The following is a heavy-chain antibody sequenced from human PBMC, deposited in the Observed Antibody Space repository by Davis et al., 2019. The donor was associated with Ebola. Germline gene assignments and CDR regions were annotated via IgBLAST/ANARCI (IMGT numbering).Heavy chain of an antibody. D-gene: IGHD3-3*01. CDR3: ARDLLEPEYYYYGMDV. V-gene: IGHV3-74*01. J-gene: IGHJ6*04. CDR2: INSDGSST. Sequence: PGGSLRLSCAASGFTFRSYVMHWVRHVPGKGLVWVSRINSDGSSTSYADSVKGRFTISRDNAKNSLFLQMNSLRAEDTAVYYCARDLLEPEYYYYGMDVWGKGTTVIVSS. CDR1: GFTFRSYV.